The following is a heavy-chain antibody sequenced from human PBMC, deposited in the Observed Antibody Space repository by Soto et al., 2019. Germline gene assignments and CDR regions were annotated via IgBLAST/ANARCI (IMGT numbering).Heavy chain of an antibody. CDR2: ITPIFGTA. Sequence: QVQLVQSGAEVKKPGSSVKVSCKASGGTFSSYAISWVRQAPGQGLEWMGGITPIFGTANYAQKFQGRVTITADESTSTAYMELSSLRSEDTAVYYCARSTGYSYGPNFDYWGQGTLVTVSS. D-gene: IGHD5-18*01. CDR1: GGTFSSYA. V-gene: IGHV1-69*01. J-gene: IGHJ4*02. CDR3: ARSTGYSYGPNFDY.